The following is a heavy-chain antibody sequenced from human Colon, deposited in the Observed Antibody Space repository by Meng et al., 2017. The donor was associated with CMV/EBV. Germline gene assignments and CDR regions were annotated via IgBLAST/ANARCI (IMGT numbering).Heavy chain of an antibody. J-gene: IGHJ6*02. CDR2: INWKGGST. Sequence: GESLKISCAASGFTFDDYGMSWVRQVPGKGLEWVCGINWKGGSTGYADSVKGRFTISRDNAKKSLYLEMSSLRAEDTAVYYCAKARGRDLLYSYFGMDVWGQGTTVTVSS. V-gene: IGHV3-20*04. CDR3: AKARGRDLLYSYFGMDV. CDR1: GFTFDDYG. D-gene: IGHD3-16*01.